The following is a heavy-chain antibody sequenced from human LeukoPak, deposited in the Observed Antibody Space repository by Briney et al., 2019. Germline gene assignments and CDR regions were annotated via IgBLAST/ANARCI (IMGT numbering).Heavy chain of an antibody. J-gene: IGHJ5*02. D-gene: IGHD3-22*01. CDR2: INHSGST. CDR1: GGSISSYY. CDR3: ARGGYYDSSGFTNWFDP. Sequence: SETLSLTCSVSGGSISSYYWSWIRQPPGKGLEWIGEINHSGSTNYNPSLKSRVTISVDTSKNQFSLKLSSVTAADTAVYYCARGGYYDSSGFTNWFDPWGQGTLVTVSS. V-gene: IGHV4-34*01.